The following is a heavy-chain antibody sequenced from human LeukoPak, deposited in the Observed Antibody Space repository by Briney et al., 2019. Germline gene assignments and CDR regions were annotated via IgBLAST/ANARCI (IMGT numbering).Heavy chain of an antibody. CDR3: ATSGVADPFDY. Sequence: ASVKVSCKASGYSFSSYGISWVRQAPGQGLEWMGWISDYNGNTNYAQKLQGRVTMTTDTSTSTAYMELRSLRSDDTAVYYCATSGVADPFDYWGQGTLVTVSS. V-gene: IGHV1-18*01. CDR1: GYSFSSYG. D-gene: IGHD6-19*01. J-gene: IGHJ4*02. CDR2: ISDYNGNT.